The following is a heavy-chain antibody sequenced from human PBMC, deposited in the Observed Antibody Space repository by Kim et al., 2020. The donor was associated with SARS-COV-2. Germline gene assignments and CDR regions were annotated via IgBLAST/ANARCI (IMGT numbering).Heavy chain of an antibody. Sequence: GGSLRLSCAASGFTFSNAWMSWVRQAPGKGLEWVGRIKSKTDGGTTDYAAPVKGRFTISRDDSKNTLYLQMNSLKTEDTAVYYCTTASFRLGYGDYNAFDIWGQGTMVTVSS. CDR1: GFTFSNAW. CDR3: TTASFRLGYGDYNAFDI. V-gene: IGHV3-15*01. D-gene: IGHD4-17*01. CDR2: IKSKTDGGTT. J-gene: IGHJ3*02.